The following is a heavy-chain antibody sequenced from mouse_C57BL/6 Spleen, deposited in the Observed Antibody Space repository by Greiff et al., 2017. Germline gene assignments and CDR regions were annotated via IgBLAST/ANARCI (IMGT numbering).Heavy chain of an antibody. J-gene: IGHJ2*01. V-gene: IGHV1-42*01. Sequence: EVQLQQSGPELVKPGASVKISCKASGYSFTGYYMNWVKQSPEKSLEWIGEINPSTGGTTYNQKFKAKATLTVDKSSSTAYMQLKSLTSEDSAVYYCATLNWGQGTTLTVSS. CDR2: INPSTGGT. CDR1: GYSFTGYY. CDR3: ATLN.